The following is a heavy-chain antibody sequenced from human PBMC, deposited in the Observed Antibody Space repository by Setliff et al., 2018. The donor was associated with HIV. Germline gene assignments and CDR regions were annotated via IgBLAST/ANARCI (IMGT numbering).Heavy chain of an antibody. CDR1: GFTFNTYG. CDR2: INQDGSEK. V-gene: IGHV3-7*01. CDR3: ARKLRPGHGMDV. J-gene: IGHJ6*02. Sequence: HPGGSLRLSCAASGFTFNTYGMHWVRQAPGKGLEWAGNINQDGSEKNYVDSVKGRFSISRDNAENSLYLQMSSLRAEDTAVYYCARKLRPGHGMDVWGQGTTVTVSS. D-gene: IGHD3-10*01.